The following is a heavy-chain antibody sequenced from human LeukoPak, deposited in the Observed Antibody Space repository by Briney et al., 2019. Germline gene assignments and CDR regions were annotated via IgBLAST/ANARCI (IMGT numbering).Heavy chain of an antibody. CDR2: ISSGASTI. CDR3: AKGGRWELPYYFDY. V-gene: IGHV3-48*03. J-gene: IGHJ4*02. Sequence: PGRSLRLSCAASGFTFSSYAMHWVRQVPGKGLEWVSYISSGASTIYYADSVKGRFTISRDNAKNSLYLQMNSLRAEDTAFYYCAKGGRWELPYYFDYWGQGTLVTVSS. D-gene: IGHD1-26*01. CDR1: GFTFSSYA.